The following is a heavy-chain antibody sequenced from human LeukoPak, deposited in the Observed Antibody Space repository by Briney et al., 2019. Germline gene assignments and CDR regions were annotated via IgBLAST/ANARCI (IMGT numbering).Heavy chain of an antibody. CDR3: AREGYSYGYGYYYGMDV. J-gene: IGHJ6*02. CDR1: GFTFSSYS. CDR2: ISSSSSTI. Sequence: GGSLRLSCAASGFTFSSYSMNWVRQAPGKGLEWVSYISSSSSTIYYADSVKGRFTISRDNAKNSLYLQMNSLRAEDTAVYYCAREGYSYGYGYYYGMDVWGQGTTVTVS. V-gene: IGHV3-48*04. D-gene: IGHD5-18*01.